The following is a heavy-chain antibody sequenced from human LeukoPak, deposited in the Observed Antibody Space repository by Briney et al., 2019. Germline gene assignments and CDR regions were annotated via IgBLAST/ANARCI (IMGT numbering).Heavy chain of an antibody. Sequence: GGSLRLSCAASGFTFSSYAMHWVRQAPGKGLEWVAVISYDGSNKYYADSVKGRFTISRDNSKNTLYLQMTSLRAEDTAVYYCARGGAAYYYDKYYLHYWGEGTLVTVPS. CDR3: ARGGAAYYYDKYYLHY. J-gene: IGHJ4*02. D-gene: IGHD3-22*01. CDR1: GFTFSSYA. CDR2: ISYDGSNK. V-gene: IGHV3-30*04.